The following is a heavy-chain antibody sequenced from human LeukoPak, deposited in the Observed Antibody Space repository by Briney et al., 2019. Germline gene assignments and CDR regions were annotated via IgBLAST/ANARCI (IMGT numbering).Heavy chain of an antibody. Sequence: PSETLSLTCAVYGGSFIGYYWSWIRQPPGKGLEWIGEINHSGSTNYNPSLKSRVTISVDTSKTQFSLKLSSVTAADTAVYYCARGRIAVAGLDYWGQGTLVTVSS. CDR3: ARGRIAVAGLDY. J-gene: IGHJ4*02. V-gene: IGHV4-34*01. CDR1: GGSFIGYY. D-gene: IGHD6-19*01. CDR2: INHSGST.